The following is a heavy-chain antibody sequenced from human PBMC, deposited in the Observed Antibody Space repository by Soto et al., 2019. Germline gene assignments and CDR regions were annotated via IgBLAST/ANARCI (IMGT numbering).Heavy chain of an antibody. D-gene: IGHD5-18*01. Sequence: SETLSLTCTVSGDSISAYSWSWVRQPPGKGLEWIGNIYYSGNTKYNPSLKSRVTISVDTSKNQFSLYLQMNSLRAEDTAVYNCAKDRDTYGSSYYLDSWGQGTLVTVSS. J-gene: IGHJ4*02. V-gene: IGHV4-59*01. CDR2: IYYSGNT. CDR1: GDSISAYS. CDR3: AKDRDTYGSSYYLDS.